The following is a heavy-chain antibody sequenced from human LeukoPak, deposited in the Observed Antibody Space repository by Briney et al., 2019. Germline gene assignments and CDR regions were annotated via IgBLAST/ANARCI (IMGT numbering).Heavy chain of an antibody. CDR1: GGSINSYY. CDR2: IYSSGST. D-gene: IGHD4-23*01. J-gene: IGHJ4*02. V-gene: IGHV4-4*07. CDR3: ARGGKATVVTM. Sequence: SETLSLTCTVSGGSINSYYWSWIRQPPGKGLEWIGRIYSSGSTNYNPSLKSRVSMSVDTSKNQFSLKLTAVTAADTAVYYCARGGKATVVTMWGQGILVTVSS.